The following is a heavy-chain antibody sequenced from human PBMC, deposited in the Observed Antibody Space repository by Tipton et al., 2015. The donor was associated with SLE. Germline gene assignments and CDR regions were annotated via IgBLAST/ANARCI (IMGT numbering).Heavy chain of an antibody. Sequence: LRLSCTVSGGSISSGSYYWSWIRQPAGKGLEWIGHIYTSGSTNYNPSLKSRVTISLDTSKNHFSLKLSSVTAADTAVYYCARDRGYGMDVWGQGP. J-gene: IGHJ6*02. CDR2: IYTSGST. V-gene: IGHV4-61*09. D-gene: IGHD3-10*01. CDR1: GGSISSGSYY. CDR3: ARDRGYGMDV.